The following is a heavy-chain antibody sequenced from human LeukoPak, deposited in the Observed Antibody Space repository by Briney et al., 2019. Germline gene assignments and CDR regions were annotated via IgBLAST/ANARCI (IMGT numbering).Heavy chain of an antibody. V-gene: IGHV1-8*01. D-gene: IGHD3-22*01. CDR1: GYTFTSYD. CDR3: ARGMGSGYCSAAYYFDY. J-gene: IGHJ4*02. CDR2: MNPNSGNT. Sequence: ASVKVSCKASGYTFTSYDINWVRQATGQGLEWMGWMNPNSGNTGYAQKFQGRVTMTTNTSISTAYMELSSLRSEDTAVYYCARGMGSGYCSAAYYFDYWGQGTLVTVSS.